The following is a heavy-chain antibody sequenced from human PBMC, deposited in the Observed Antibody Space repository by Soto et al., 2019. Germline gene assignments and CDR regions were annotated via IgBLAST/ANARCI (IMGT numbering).Heavy chain of an antibody. J-gene: IGHJ6*02. CDR1: GYTFTGYY. CDR2: INPNSGGT. V-gene: IGHV1-2*02. D-gene: IGHD6-19*01. CDR3: ARDQSSGCYNPDYYYYGMDV. Sequence: RASVKVSCKASGYTFTGYYMHWVRQAPGQGLEWMGWINPNSGGTNYAQKFQGRVTMTRDTSISTAYMELSRLRSDDTAVYYCARDQSSGCYNPDYYYYGMDVWGQGTTVTVSS.